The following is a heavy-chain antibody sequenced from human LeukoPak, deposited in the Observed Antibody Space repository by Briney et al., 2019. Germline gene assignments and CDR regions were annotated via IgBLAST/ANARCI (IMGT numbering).Heavy chain of an antibody. V-gene: IGHV3-66*01. CDR3: ARVSRDYYYGSGSYDGYGMDV. J-gene: IGHJ6*02. CDR2: IYSGGST. Sequence: PGGSLRLSCAASGFTVSSNYMSWVRQAPGKGLEWVSVIYSGGSTYYADSVKGRFTISRDNAKNSLYLQMNSLRAEDTAVYYCARVSRDYYYGSGSYDGYGMDVWGQGTTVTVSS. D-gene: IGHD3-10*01. CDR1: GFTVSSNY.